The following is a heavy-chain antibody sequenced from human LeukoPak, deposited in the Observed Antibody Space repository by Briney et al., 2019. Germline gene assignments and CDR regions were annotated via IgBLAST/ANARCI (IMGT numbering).Heavy chain of an antibody. CDR3: ARGGGVAPLLY. D-gene: IGHD4-23*01. CDR1: GGSIYGYY. CDR2: IYDTGST. J-gene: IGHJ4*02. V-gene: IGHV4-59*12. Sequence: SETLSLTCTVSGGSIYGYYWSWIRQPPGKGLEWIGYIYDTGSTNYNPSLKSRVTISVDTSKNQLSLKLSSVTAADTAVYYCARGGGVAPLLYWGQGTLVTVSS.